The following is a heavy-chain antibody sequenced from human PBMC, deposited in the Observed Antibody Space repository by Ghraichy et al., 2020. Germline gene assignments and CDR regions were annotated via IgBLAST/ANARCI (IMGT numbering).Heavy chain of an antibody. CDR2: IRYDGSNK. CDR1: GFTFSSYG. Sequence: GGSLRLTCAASGFTFSSYGMHWVRQAPGKGLEWVAFIRYDGSNKYYADSVKGRFTISRDNSKNTLYLQMNSLRAEDTAVYYCAKTNDGYRDWYFDLWGRGTLVTVSS. D-gene: IGHD5-24*01. CDR3: AKTNDGYRDWYFDL. V-gene: IGHV3-30*02. J-gene: IGHJ2*01.